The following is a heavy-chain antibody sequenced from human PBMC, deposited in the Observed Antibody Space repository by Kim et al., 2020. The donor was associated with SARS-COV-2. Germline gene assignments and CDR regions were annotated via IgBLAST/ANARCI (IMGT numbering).Heavy chain of an antibody. CDR2: ITGDSTYI. Sequence: GGSLRLSCVGSGPSLSNSDINWVRQAPGKGLEWVSYITGDSTYIYYAESLKGRFTISRDNAENSVFLQMNSLRAEDTAVYYCARDSGRAARLSGMGVWG. V-gene: IGHV3-21*04. CDR3: ARDSGRAARLSGMGV. D-gene: IGHD6-6*01. J-gene: IGHJ6*02. CDR1: GPSLSNSD.